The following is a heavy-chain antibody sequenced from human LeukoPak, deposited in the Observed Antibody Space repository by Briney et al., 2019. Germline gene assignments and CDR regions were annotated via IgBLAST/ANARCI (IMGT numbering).Heavy chain of an antibody. Sequence: ASVKVSCRASGGTFSSYAISWVRQAPGQGLEWMGGIIPIFGTANYAQKFQGRVTITTDESTSTAYMELSSLRSEDTAVYYCARARTIFGVVPAYYMDVWGKGTTVTVSS. CDR2: IIPIFGTA. CDR3: ARARTIFGVVPAYYMDV. J-gene: IGHJ6*03. V-gene: IGHV1-69*05. D-gene: IGHD3-3*01. CDR1: GGTFSSYA.